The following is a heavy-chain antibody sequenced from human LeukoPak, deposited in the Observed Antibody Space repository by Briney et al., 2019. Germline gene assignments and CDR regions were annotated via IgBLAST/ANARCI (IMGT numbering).Heavy chain of an antibody. CDR1: GFLFSKSA. CDR2: IADNGAT. D-gene: IGHD3-3*01. CDR3: AKVGVELRYYYYMDV. V-gene: IGHV3-23*01. J-gene: IGHJ6*03. Sequence: GGSLRLSCEASGFLFSKSAMTWVRQAPGKGLMWVSGIADNGATYYADSVKGRFIISRDNSKNMVFLQMDSLRAEDTALYYCAKVGVELRYYYYMDVWGRGTTVTVSS.